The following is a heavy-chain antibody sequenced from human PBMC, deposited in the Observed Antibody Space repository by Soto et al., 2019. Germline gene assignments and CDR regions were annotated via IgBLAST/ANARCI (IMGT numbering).Heavy chain of an antibody. V-gene: IGHV4-39*01. CDR3: ARSPYYYDSSGYYSGAFDI. CDR1: GGSISSSSYY. Sequence: QLQLQESGPGLVKPSETLSLTCTVSGGSISSSSYYWGWIRQPPGKGLEWIGSIYYSGSTYYNPSLKSRGTSTVSTSKNQFSLKLSSVTAADTAVYYCARSPYYYDSSGYYSGAFDIWGQGTMVTVSS. CDR2: IYYSGST. D-gene: IGHD3-22*01. J-gene: IGHJ3*02.